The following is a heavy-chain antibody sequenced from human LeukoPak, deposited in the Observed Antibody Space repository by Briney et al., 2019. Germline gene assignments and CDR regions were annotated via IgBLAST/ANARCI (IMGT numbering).Heavy chain of an antibody. J-gene: IGHJ4*02. D-gene: IGHD3-22*01. CDR2: ITPNSGAT. Sequence: ASVKVSCKASGYTFTGYYKHWVRQAPGQGLEWMGWITPNSGATKYAQKFRGRVSMTRDTSINTAYMELSRLRSDDTAIYYCARVSRFYYDSSGDFDYWGQGTLVTVSS. CDR1: GYTFTGYY. V-gene: IGHV1-2*02. CDR3: ARVSRFYYDSSGDFDY.